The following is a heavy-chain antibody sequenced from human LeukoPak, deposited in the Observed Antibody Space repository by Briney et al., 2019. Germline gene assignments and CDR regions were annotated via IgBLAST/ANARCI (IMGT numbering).Heavy chain of an antibody. CDR3: AKDWYYYDSSGYYWDAFDI. CDR2: ISSSGSTI. D-gene: IGHD3-22*01. J-gene: IGHJ3*02. Sequence: GGSLRLSCAASGFTFSSYEMNWVRQAPGKGLEWVSYISSSGSTIYYADSVKGRFTISRDNAKNSLYLQMNSLRAEDTAVYYCAKDWYYYDSSGYYWDAFDIWGQGTMVTVSS. V-gene: IGHV3-48*03. CDR1: GFTFSSYE.